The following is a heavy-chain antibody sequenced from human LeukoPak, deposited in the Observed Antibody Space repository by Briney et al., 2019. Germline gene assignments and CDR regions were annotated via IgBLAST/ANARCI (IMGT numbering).Heavy chain of an antibody. D-gene: IGHD2-2*01. CDR3: AKGMGQLLFFSFDY. J-gene: IGHJ4*02. V-gene: IGHV3-9*01. CDR1: GFTFDDYA. Sequence: GGSLRLSCAASGFTFDDYAMHWVRQAPGKGLEWVSGISWNSGSIGYADSVKGRITISRDNAKNSLYLQMNSLRAEDTALYYCAKGMGQLLFFSFDYWGQGTLVTVSS. CDR2: ISWNSGSI.